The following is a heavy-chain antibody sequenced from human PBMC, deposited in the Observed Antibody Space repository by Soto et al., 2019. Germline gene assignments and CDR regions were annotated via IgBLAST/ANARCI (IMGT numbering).Heavy chain of an antibody. CDR3: AHTRYSISSFDY. V-gene: IGHV2-5*02. CDR2: VYWDDDK. D-gene: IGHD6-6*01. J-gene: IGHJ4*02. Sequence: SGPTRVNPTQTLTLTCTFSGFSLTTDNVGVGWIRQFPGKALDWLAVVYWDDDKRYSPSLKSRLTITKDTSKNQVFLTMSNMDPVDTSTYYCAHTRYSISSFDYWGQGTLVTVSS. CDR1: GFSLTTDNVG.